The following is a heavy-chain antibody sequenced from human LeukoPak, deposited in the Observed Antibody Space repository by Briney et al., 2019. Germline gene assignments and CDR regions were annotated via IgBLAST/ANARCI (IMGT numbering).Heavy chain of an antibody. CDR1: GGSISSGGYY. CDR2: IYYSGST. V-gene: IGHV4-31*03. CDR3: ARQHPYYYDSKGYFDY. D-gene: IGHD3-22*01. J-gene: IGHJ4*02. Sequence: PSQTLSLTCTVSGGSISSGGYYWSWIRQHPGKGLEWIGYIYYSGSTNYNPSLKSRVTISVDTSKNQFSLKLSSVTAADTAVYYCARQHPYYYDSKGYFDYWGQGTLVTVSS.